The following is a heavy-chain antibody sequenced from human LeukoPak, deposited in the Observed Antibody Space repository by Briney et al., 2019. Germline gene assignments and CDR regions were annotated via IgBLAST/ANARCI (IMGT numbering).Heavy chain of an antibody. V-gene: IGHV3-21*01. CDR1: GFTFSSYS. CDR2: ISSSSSYI. D-gene: IGHD2-15*01. CDR3: ARDSSVVVVAATSDY. J-gene: IGHJ4*02. Sequence: GGSLRLSCAASGFTFSSYSMNWVRQAPGKGLEWVSSISSSSSYIYYADSVKGRFTIYRDNAKNSLYLQMNSLRAEDTAVYYCARDSSVVVVAATSDYWGQGTLVTVSS.